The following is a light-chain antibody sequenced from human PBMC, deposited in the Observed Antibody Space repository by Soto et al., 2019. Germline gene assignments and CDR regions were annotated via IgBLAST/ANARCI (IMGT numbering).Light chain of an antibody. CDR1: QSVSSSY. CDR2: GAS. Sequence: IVLTQSPGTLSLSPGERATLSCRASQSVSSSYLAWYQQKPGQAPRLLIYGASSRATGIPDRFSGSGSGTDFTLTISRLEPEEFAVYACQQDGSSPYTFGQGTKLEIK. J-gene: IGKJ2*01. V-gene: IGKV3-20*01. CDR3: QQDGSSPYT.